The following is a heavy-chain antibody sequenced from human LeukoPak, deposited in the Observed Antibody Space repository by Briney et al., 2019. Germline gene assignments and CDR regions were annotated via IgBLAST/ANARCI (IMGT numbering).Heavy chain of an antibody. D-gene: IGHD1-26*01. CDR3: ARRVGADYFDF. CDR1: GGSISSYY. CDR2: IFYSGST. V-gene: IGHV4-59*01. J-gene: IGHJ4*02. Sequence: PSETLSLTCSVSGGSISSYYWSRIRQPPGKGLEWIGYIFYSGSTNYNPSLKSQVTISVDTSKNQFSLKLSSVTAADTAVYYCARRVGADYFDFWGQGTLVTVSS.